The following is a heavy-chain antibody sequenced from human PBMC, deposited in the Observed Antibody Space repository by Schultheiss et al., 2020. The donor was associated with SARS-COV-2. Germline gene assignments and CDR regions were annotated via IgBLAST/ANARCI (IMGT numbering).Heavy chain of an antibody. CDR2: ISGSGGTT. Sequence: GGSLRLSCAASRFTFDNFAMSWVRQAPGKGLEWVSAISGSGGTTYYADSVKGRFTISRDNSKNTLYLQMNSLRAEDTAIYYCAKRRASGALGEGLGPWVQGTLVTVSS. J-gene: IGHJ5*02. D-gene: IGHD1-26*01. CDR3: AKRRASGALGEGLGP. CDR1: RFTFDNFA. V-gene: IGHV3-23*01.